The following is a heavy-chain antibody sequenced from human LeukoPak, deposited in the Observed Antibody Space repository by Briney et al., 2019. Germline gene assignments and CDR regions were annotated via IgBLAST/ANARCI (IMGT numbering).Heavy chain of an antibody. J-gene: IGHJ4*02. D-gene: IGHD3-3*01. V-gene: IGHV3-21*01. CDR1: GFTFSKYS. Sequence: GGSLRLSCASSGFTFSKYSMSWVRKAPGKGLEWVSFISSSSSYIYYADSVKGRFTISRDNAKSSLYLQMNSLRAEDTAVYYCARGTGSDYDFWSGYYLFSDSFGYFDYWGQGTLVTVSS. CDR3: ARGTGSDYDFWSGYYLFSDSFGYFDY. CDR2: ISSSSSYI.